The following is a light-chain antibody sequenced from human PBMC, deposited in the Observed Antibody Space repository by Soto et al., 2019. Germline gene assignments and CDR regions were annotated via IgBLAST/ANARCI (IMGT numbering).Light chain of an antibody. V-gene: IGKV3-20*01. J-gene: IGKJ1*01. CDR3: QQYGSSPPGT. CDR1: QSVSSSY. CDR2: GAS. Sequence: EIVLTQSPGTLSLSPGERATLSCRASQSVSSSYLAWYQQKPGQAPRLLIYGASSRATGIPDRFSGSGSGTDFTLTISRLEPEDFAVYYCQQYGSSPPGTCGQGTKVDIK.